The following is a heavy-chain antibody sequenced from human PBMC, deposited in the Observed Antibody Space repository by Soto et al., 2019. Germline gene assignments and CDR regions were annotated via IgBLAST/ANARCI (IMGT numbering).Heavy chain of an antibody. CDR1: GFTFSSYG. D-gene: IGHD6-13*01. CDR3: ATADSSSWTLSFDY. CDR2: IWYDGSNK. J-gene: IGHJ4*02. V-gene: IGHV3-33*01. Sequence: PGGSLRLSCAASGFTFSSYGMHWVRQAPGKGLEWVAVIWYDGSNKYYADSVKGRFTISRDNSKNTLYLQMNSLRAEDTAVYYCATADSSSWTLSFDYWGQGTLVTVSS.